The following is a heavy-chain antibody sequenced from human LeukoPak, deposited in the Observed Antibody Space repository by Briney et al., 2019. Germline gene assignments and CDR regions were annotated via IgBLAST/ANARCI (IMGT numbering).Heavy chain of an antibody. CDR3: AKSSSGWYGGLDY. CDR2: IGGSDGGT. CDR1: GSTFSNYN. J-gene: IGHJ4*02. V-gene: IGHV3-23*01. Sequence: GGSLRLSCAASGSTFSNYNMAWVRQAPGKGLEWVSAIGGSDGGTHYADSVRGRFTISRDNSKNTMYLQMNSLRAGDTAVYYCAKSSSGWYGGLDYWGQGTLVTVSS. D-gene: IGHD6-19*01.